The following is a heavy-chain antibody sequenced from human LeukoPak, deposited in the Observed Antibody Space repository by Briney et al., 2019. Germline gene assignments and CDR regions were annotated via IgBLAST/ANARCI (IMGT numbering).Heavy chain of an antibody. V-gene: IGHV3-7*01. D-gene: IGHD3-9*01. CDR2: IKQDGSEK. CDR1: GFTFSSYW. J-gene: IGHJ4*02. Sequence: PGGSLRLSCAASGFTFSSYWMSWVRQAPGKGLEWVANIKQDGSEKYYVDFVKGRFTISRDNAKNSLYLQMNSLRAEDTAVYYCARDGGYDILTGIFDYWGQGTLVTVSS. CDR3: ARDGGYDILTGIFDY.